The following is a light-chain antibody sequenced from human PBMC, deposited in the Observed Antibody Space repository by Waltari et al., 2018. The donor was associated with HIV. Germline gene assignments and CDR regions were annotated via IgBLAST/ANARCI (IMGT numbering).Light chain of an antibody. Sequence: ERVMTQSPTTLSVSPGERATLSCRASQTDDSDLAWYQQRPGQPPRRLISGASTRATGIPARFSGSGSGTEFTLTINSLQSEDFAVYYCQQYNNWPYTFGQGTRLDIK. V-gene: IGKV3-15*01. J-gene: IGKJ2*01. CDR1: QTDDSD. CDR2: GAS. CDR3: QQYNNWPYT.